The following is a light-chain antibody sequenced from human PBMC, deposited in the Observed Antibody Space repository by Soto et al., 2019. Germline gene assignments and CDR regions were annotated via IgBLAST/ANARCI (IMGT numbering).Light chain of an antibody. V-gene: IGLV2-14*01. J-gene: IGLJ1*01. CDR2: AVG. CDR1: SSDIGGYNF. CDR3: NSYRTVSTYV. Sequence: QSALTQPASVSGSPGQSITIACTGTSSDIGGYNFVSWYQQHPGKAPKLLIYAVGNRPSGVSKRFSGSKSGNTASLTISGLRAEDEAHYYCNSYRTVSTYVFGTGTKLTVL.